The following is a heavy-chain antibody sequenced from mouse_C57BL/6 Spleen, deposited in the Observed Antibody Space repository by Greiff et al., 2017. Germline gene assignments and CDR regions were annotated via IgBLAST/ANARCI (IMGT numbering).Heavy chain of an antibody. CDR2: ISYDGSN. Sequence: ESGPGLVNPSQSLSLTCSVTGYSITSGYYWNWIRQFPGNKLEWMGYISYDGSNNYNPSLKNRISITRDTSKNQFFLKLNSVTTEDTATYYCAREGGTYDGYYVGYFDYWGQGTTLTVSS. V-gene: IGHV3-6*01. D-gene: IGHD2-3*01. J-gene: IGHJ2*01. CDR1: GYSITSGYY. CDR3: AREGGTYDGYYVGYFDY.